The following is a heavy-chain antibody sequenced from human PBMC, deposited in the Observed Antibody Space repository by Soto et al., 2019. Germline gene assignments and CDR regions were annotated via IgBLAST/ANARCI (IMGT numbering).Heavy chain of an antibody. CDR3: ATPVSTSCQGRKA. Sequence: SETLSRPGIVSCGTIRSSVHSWGLIRQPPGKALESIGGSYSSWTTYYKRSLRSRVTVSVYRSKHDFSLRLTSVTSADTAVYYCATPVSTSCQGRKARGQEGMVTISS. V-gene: IGHV4-39*01. J-gene: IGHJ4*03. D-gene: IGHD3-22*01. CDR1: CGTIRSSVHS. CDR2: SYSSWTT.